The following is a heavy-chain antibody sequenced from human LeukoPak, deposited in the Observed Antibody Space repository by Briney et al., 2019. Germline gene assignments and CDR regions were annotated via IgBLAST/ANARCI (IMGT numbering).Heavy chain of an antibody. V-gene: IGHV3-30*18. Sequence: PGGSLRLSCAAPGFSFSSHGMHWVRQAPGKGLEWVAVISFVGSNKYYADSVKGRFTISRDNSKNTLYLQMNSLRAEDTAVYYCAKDQDIVVVVAASTFDYWGQGTLVTVSS. J-gene: IGHJ4*02. D-gene: IGHD2-15*01. CDR1: GFSFSSHG. CDR3: AKDQDIVVVVAASTFDY. CDR2: ISFVGSNK.